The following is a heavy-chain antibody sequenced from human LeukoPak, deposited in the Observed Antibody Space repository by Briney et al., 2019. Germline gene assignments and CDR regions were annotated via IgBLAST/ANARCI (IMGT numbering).Heavy chain of an antibody. CDR1: GFTFDDYG. V-gene: IGHV3-20*04. CDR2: INWNGGST. J-gene: IGHJ6*03. D-gene: IGHD2-21*01. CDR3: AREGYYYYYYMDV. Sequence: GGSLRLSCAASGFTFDDYGMSWVRQAPGKGLEWVSGINWNGGSTAYADSVKGRFTISRDNAKNSLYLQMDSLRAEDTAVYYCAREGYYYYYYMDVWGKGTTVTVSS.